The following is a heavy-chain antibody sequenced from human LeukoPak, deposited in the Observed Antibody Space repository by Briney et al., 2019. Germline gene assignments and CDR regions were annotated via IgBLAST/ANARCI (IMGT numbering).Heavy chain of an antibody. D-gene: IGHD3-10*01. CDR2: INHSGST. Sequence: SETLSLTCAVYGGSFSGYYWSWIRQPPGKGLEWIGEINHSGSTNYTPSLKSRVTISVDTSKNQFSLKLSSVTSADTAVYYCARTTMVRGGYYYYYGMDVWGKGTTVTVSS. CDR3: ARTTMVRGGYYYYYGMDV. J-gene: IGHJ6*04. CDR1: GGSFSGYY. V-gene: IGHV4-34*01.